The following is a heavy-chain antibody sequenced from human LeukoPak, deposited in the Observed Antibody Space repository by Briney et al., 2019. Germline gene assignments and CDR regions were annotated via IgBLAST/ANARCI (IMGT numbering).Heavy chain of an antibody. CDR2: ISYDGSM. CDR1: GFTFSNYA. CDR3: AKAYDTTGYYSMGY. V-gene: IGHV3-30*18. D-gene: IGHD3-22*01. J-gene: IGHJ4*02. Sequence: GGSLRLSCAASGFTFSNYAMSWVRQAPGKGLEWVAVISYDGSMHYADSAKGRFTLSRDKAKNTLYLQMNSLRAEDTAMYYCAKAYDTTGYYSMGYWGQGTLVTVSS.